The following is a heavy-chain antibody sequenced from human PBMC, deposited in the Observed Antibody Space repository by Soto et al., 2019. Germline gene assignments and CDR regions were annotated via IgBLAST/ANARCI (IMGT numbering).Heavy chain of an antibody. CDR1: GGSFSGYY. V-gene: IGHV4-34*01. Sequence: SETLSLTCAVYGGSFSGYYWSWIRQPPGKGLEWIGEINHSGSTNYNPSLKSRVTISVDTSKNQFSLKLSSVTAADTAVYYCARGRAAAGPYDYWGQGTLVTVSS. D-gene: IGHD6-13*01. CDR2: INHSGST. J-gene: IGHJ4*02. CDR3: ARGRAAAGPYDY.